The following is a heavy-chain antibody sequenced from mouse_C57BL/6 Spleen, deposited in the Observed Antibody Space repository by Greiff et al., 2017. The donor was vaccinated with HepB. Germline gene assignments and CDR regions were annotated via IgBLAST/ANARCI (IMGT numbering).Heavy chain of an antibody. Sequence: QVQLQQPGAELVRPGSSVKLSCNASGYTFTSYWMHWVKQRPIQGLEWIGNIDPSDSETHYNQKFKDKATLTVDKSSSTAYMQLSSLTSEDSAVYYCARIPDGPYWYFDVWGTGTTVTVSS. CDR2: IDPSDSET. V-gene: IGHV1-52*01. D-gene: IGHD2-3*01. J-gene: IGHJ1*03. CDR3: ARIPDGPYWYFDV. CDR1: GYTFTSYW.